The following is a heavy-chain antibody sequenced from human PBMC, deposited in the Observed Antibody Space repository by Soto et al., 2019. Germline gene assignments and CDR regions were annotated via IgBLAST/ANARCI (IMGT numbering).Heavy chain of an antibody. D-gene: IGHD6-19*01. Sequence: PGGSLRLSCAASGFTFDDYVMHWVRQVPGKGLEWVSGISWNSGSIGYADSVKGRFTISRDNAKNSLYLQMNSLRAEDTALYYCVKDIQGIGVTGTFDCWGQGTLVTVSS. J-gene: IGHJ4*02. CDR1: GFTFDDYV. CDR3: VKDIQGIGVTGTFDC. V-gene: IGHV3-9*01. CDR2: ISWNSGSI.